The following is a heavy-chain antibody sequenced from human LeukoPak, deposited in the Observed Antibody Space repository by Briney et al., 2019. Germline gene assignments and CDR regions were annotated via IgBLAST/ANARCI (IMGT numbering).Heavy chain of an antibody. V-gene: IGHV5-51*01. D-gene: IGHD3-10*01. CDR3: ARWMFYYGSGVFHYHGMDV. CDR1: GYSFTSQW. Sequence: GECLKISCKGSGYSFTSQWIGWVRQMPGKGLEWMGIIYPADSDTKYSPSFQGQVTISADKSINTAYLQWSSLKASDTAIYYCARWMFYYGSGVFHYHGMDVWGQGTTVTVSS. J-gene: IGHJ6*02. CDR2: IYPADSDT.